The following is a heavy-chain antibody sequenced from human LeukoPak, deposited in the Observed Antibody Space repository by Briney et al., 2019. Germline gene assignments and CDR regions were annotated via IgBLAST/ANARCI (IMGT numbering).Heavy chain of an antibody. D-gene: IGHD3-10*01. V-gene: IGHV1-2*02. Sequence: GASVKVSCKASGYTFTGYYMHWVRQAPGQGLEWMGWINPNSGGTNYAQKFQGRVTMTRDTSISTAYMELSRLRSDDTAVYYCARVWGSGSLLFDYWGQGTLVTVSS. J-gene: IGHJ4*02. CDR1: GYTFTGYY. CDR3: ARVWGSGSLLFDY. CDR2: INPNSGGT.